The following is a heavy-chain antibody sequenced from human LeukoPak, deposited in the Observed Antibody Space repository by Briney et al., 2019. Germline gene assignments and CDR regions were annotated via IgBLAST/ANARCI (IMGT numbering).Heavy chain of an antibody. CDR1: GYTFSSFR. CDR2: IKQDGTDK. Sequence: GGSLRLSCAASGYTFSSFRMNWVRQAPGKGLEWVANIKQDGTDKYYVDSVKGRFTISKDSTKNSLYLQMNSLRVEDTAVYYWAKSSWYGGIDFDYWGLGTLVTVSS. J-gene: IGHJ4*02. CDR3: AKSSWYGGIDFDY. D-gene: IGHD4-23*01. V-gene: IGHV3-7*02.